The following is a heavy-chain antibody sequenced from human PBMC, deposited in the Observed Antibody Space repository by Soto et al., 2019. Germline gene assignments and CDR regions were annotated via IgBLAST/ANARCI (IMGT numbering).Heavy chain of an antibody. CDR2: ISRTGSTI. V-gene: IGHV3-48*02. CDR3: ARFYVPYSGSYYSWFDP. Sequence: GRSLRLSCEASGFTFSSDGMNWVRQAPGKGLEWISYISRTGSTIYYADSVRGRFTLSRDNAKNSLHLQMNSLRDEDTAVYYCARFYVPYSGSYYSWFDPWGQGTLVTVSS. CDR1: GFTFSSDG. D-gene: IGHD1-26*01. J-gene: IGHJ5*02.